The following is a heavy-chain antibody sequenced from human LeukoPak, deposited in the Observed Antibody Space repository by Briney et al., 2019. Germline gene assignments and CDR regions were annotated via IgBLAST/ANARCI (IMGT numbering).Heavy chain of an antibody. CDR3: ARKGSGWYHHGAFDI. D-gene: IGHD6-19*01. J-gene: IGHJ3*02. CDR2: INPNSGGT. CDR1: GYTFTSYG. Sequence: ASVKVSCKASGYTFTSYGISWVRQAPGQGLEWMGWINPNSGGTNYAQKFQGWVTMTRDTSISTAYMELSRLRSDDTAVYYCARKGSGWYHHGAFDIWGQGTMVTVSS. V-gene: IGHV1-2*04.